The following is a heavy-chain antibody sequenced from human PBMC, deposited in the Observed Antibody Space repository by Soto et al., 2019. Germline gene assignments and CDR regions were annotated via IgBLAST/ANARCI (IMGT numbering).Heavy chain of an antibody. V-gene: IGHV3-48*01. Sequence: GGSLRLSCAASGFSFSTYGMHWVRQAPGKGLEWVSFICSSSSTIFYTDSVKGRFTVSRDTSKNTVSLQMNSLRAEDTAIYYCAKEYGNGYWYFDYWGQGTQVTV. CDR3: AKEYGNGYWYFDY. CDR2: ICSSSSTI. J-gene: IGHJ4*02. D-gene: IGHD5-18*01. CDR1: GFSFSTYG.